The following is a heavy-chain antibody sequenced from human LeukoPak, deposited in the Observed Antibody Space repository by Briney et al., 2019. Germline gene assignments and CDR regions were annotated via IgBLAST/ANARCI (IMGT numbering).Heavy chain of an antibody. Sequence: ASVTVSCKASGYTFTRYYIHWVRQAPGQGLEWMGIISPSGGSTCNAQTFQGRVTITGDTSTSTVYMELSSLRSEDTAVYYCARLGSGEGDGGWVDYWGQGTLVTVSS. V-gene: IGHV1-46*01. CDR3: ARLGSGEGDGGWVDY. J-gene: IGHJ4*02. CDR1: GYTFTRYY. D-gene: IGHD3-10*01. CDR2: ISPSGGST.